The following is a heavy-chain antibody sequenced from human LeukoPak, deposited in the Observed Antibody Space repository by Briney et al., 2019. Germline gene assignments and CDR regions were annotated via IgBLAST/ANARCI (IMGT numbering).Heavy chain of an antibody. Sequence: GGSLRLSCAASGFTFSTYAMNWVRQAPGKGLEWISSISKSSDYIKYADSVKGRFTISRDNSKNTLYLQMNSLRAEDTAVYYCAEDNYYYYYMDVWGKGTTVTVSS. CDR1: GFTFSTYA. CDR2: ISKSSDYI. CDR3: AEDNYYYYYMDV. V-gene: IGHV3-23*01. J-gene: IGHJ6*03.